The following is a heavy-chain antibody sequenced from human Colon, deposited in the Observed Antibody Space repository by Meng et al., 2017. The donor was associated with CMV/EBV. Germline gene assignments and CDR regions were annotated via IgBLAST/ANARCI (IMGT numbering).Heavy chain of an antibody. CDR1: GGTSCGYS. Sequence: VPRQGVVRASGDPCSTCAVSGGTSCGYSWSWIRQTRGKGLGWIGYIYYSGSTNYNPSLKSRVTISVYTYKNQFSLRLSSVTAVDTAVYYCARHFINWFDPWGQGTLVTVSS. CDR3: ARHFINWFDP. V-gene: IGHV4-59*08. CDR2: IYYSGST. J-gene: IGHJ5*02.